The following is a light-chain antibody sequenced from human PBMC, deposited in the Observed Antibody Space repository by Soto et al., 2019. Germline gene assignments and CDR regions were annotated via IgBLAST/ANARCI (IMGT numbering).Light chain of an antibody. V-gene: IGKV2-24*01. Sequence: DIVMTQTPLSSPVTLGQSASISCRSSQSLVHSDGNTYLSWFHQRPGQPPRLLIHQISNRFSGVSARFSGRGSVTDLTLRISRMEAEDVGIYYCMQATHFPRPFGQGTNVEI. J-gene: IGKJ1*01. CDR2: QIS. CDR3: MQATHFPRP. CDR1: QSLVHSDGNTY.